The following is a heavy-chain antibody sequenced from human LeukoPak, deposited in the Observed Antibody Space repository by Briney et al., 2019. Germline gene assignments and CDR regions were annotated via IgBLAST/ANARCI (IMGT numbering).Heavy chain of an antibody. Sequence: GGSLRLSCAASGFTFSSYAMHWVRQAPGKGLEWVAVISYDGSNKYYADSVKGRFTISRDNSKNTLYLQMNSLRAEDTAVYYCAKGTELAVAGTFDYWGQGTLVTVSS. CDR3: AKGTELAVAGTFDY. J-gene: IGHJ4*02. CDR1: GFTFSSYA. CDR2: ISYDGSNK. D-gene: IGHD6-19*01. V-gene: IGHV3-30*04.